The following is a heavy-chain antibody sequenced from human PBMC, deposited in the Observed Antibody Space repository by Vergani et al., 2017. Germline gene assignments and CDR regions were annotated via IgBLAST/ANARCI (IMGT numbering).Heavy chain of an antibody. CDR3: ASSYGSGSPWVDY. CDR2: INPTSGGT. D-gene: IGHD3-10*01. Sequence: QVQLVQSGAEVKKPGASVKVSCKASGYTFTGYYMHWVRQAPGQGLEWMGWINPTSGGTNYAQKFQGRVTMTRDTSLSTAYMELSRLRADDTAVYYCASSYGSGSPWVDYWGQGTLVTVSA. J-gene: IGHJ4*02. V-gene: IGHV1-2*02. CDR1: GYTFTGYY.